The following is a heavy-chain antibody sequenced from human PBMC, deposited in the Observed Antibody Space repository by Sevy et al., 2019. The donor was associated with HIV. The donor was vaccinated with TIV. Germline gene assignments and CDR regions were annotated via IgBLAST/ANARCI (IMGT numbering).Heavy chain of an antibody. Sequence: GGSLRLSCAATGFTFGNYAMHWVRQAPGKGMEWVAIIWSDGAYQYHGDSVKGRFTISRDNSKNTLYLQMNNVRVEDTAVYYCARGGYYYDNAAYYALDSWGQGPLVTVSS. J-gene: IGHJ4*02. CDR2: IWSDGAYQ. CDR1: GFTFGNYA. CDR3: ARGGYYYDNAAYYALDS. V-gene: IGHV3-33*01. D-gene: IGHD3-22*01.